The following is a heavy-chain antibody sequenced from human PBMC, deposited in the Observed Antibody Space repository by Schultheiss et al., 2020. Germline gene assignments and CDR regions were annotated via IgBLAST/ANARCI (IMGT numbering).Heavy chain of an antibody. V-gene: IGHV1-46*01. J-gene: IGHJ6*02. Sequence: ASVKVSCKASGYTFTGYYMHCLRQTPGQGLEWMGIINPSGGSTSYAQKFQGRVTMTRDTSTSTVYMELSSLRSEDTAVYYCGRSYYYYGMDVWGQGTTVNVSS. CDR1: GYTFTGYY. CDR2: INPSGGST. CDR3: GRSYYYYGMDV.